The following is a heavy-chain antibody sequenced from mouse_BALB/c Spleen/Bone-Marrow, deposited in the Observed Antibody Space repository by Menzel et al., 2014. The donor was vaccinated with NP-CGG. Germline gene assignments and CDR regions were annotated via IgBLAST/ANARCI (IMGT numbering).Heavy chain of an antibody. CDR1: GYAFTNYL. V-gene: IGHV1-54*03. CDR2: INPGSGGT. Sequence: VQLQESGAELVRPGTSVKVSCKASGYAFTNYLIEWVKQRPGQGLEWIGVINPGSGGTNYNEKFKGKATLTADKSSSTAYVQLSSLTSDDSAVYFCARRDDAMDYWGQGTSVTVSS. D-gene: IGHD3-3*01. CDR3: ARRDDAMDY. J-gene: IGHJ4*01.